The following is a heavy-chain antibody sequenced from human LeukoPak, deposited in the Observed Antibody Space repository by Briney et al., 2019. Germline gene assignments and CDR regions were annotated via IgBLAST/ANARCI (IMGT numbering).Heavy chain of an antibody. J-gene: IGHJ5*02. Sequence: GGSLRLSCAASGFTFSNYWMHWVRQAPGKGLVWVSRINSDGSGTIYADSVRGRFTISRDNAKNTLYLQGNSLRAEDTAVYYRARTEGTVAYDTWGQGTLVTVSS. D-gene: IGHD4-23*01. V-gene: IGHV3-74*01. CDR1: GFTFSNYW. CDR3: ARTEGTVAYDT. CDR2: INSDGSGT.